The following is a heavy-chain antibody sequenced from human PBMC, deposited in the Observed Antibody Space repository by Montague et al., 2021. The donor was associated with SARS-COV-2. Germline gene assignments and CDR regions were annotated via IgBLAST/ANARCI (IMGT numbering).Heavy chain of an antibody. CDR1: GGSISSYY. Sequence: SETLSLTCTGSGGSISSYYWSWIRQPPGKGLEWIGYIYYSGSTNYNPSLKSRVTISVDTSKNQFSLKLSSVTAADTAVYYCARHPIGSFPRYGMDVWGQGTTVTVSS. J-gene: IGHJ6*02. CDR2: IYYSGST. V-gene: IGHV4-59*08. CDR3: ARHPIGSFPRYGMDV. D-gene: IGHD2-15*01.